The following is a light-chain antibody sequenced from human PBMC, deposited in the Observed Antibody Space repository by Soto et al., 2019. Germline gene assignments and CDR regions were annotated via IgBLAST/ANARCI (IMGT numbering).Light chain of an antibody. CDR1: QGISNY. V-gene: IGKV1-27*01. Sequence: DTQMTQSPSSLSASVGDRVTITCRASQGISNYLAWYQQKPGKVPKLLIYAASTLRSGVPSRFSGSGSGTDLTLTISSPQPEDVATYYCQKYNSAPWTFGQGTTVEIK. CDR2: AAS. J-gene: IGKJ1*01. CDR3: QKYNSAPWT.